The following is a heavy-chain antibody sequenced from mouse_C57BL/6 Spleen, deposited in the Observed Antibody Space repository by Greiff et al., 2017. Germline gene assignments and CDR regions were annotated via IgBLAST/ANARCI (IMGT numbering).Heavy chain of an antibody. CDR3: ARRGGLRQGYYFDY. Sequence: VQLQQPGAELVMPGASVKLSCKASGYTFTSYWMHWVKQRPGQGLEWIGEIDPSDSYTNYNQKFKGKSTLTVDKSSSTAYMQLSSLTSEDSAVYYCARRGGLRQGYYFDYWGQGTTLTVSS. J-gene: IGHJ2*01. D-gene: IGHD2-4*01. V-gene: IGHV1-69*01. CDR2: IDPSDSYT. CDR1: GYTFTSYW.